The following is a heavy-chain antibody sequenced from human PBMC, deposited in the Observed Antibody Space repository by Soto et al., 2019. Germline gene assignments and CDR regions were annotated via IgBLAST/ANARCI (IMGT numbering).Heavy chain of an antibody. Sequence: LCGGSISSGGYYWSWIRQPPGKGLEWIGYIYYSGSTYYNPSLKSRVTISVDTSKNQFSLKLSSVTAADTAVYYCARWLAATGVGWFDPWGQGTLVTVSS. J-gene: IGHJ5*02. V-gene: IGHV4-31*02. CDR3: ARWLAATGVGWFDP. CDR2: IYYSGST. D-gene: IGHD2-15*01. CDR1: GGSISSGGYY.